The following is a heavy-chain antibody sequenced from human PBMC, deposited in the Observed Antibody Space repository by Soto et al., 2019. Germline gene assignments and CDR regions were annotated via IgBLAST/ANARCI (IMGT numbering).Heavy chain of an antibody. CDR1: GASVTDHY. CDR2: THYTGHS. V-gene: IGHV4-59*02. D-gene: IGHD2-21*02. Sequence: QVQLQESGPGLVRYSETLSLTCTVSGASVTDHYWNWIRQPPGKELEWLGFTHYTGHSLYNPSLKSRLTLSVDTSTNQCSLKLTSVTAADTAFYYCAKLSDAPFRGFDIWGQGTKVTVSS. CDR3: AKLSDAPFRGFDI. J-gene: IGHJ3*02.